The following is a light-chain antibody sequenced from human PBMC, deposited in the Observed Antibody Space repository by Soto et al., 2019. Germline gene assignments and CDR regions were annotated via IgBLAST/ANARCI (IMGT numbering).Light chain of an antibody. CDR1: SSNVGSNF. CDR2: RTD. V-gene: IGLV1-47*01. CDR3: AAWDNRLRWV. J-gene: IGLJ3*02. Sequence: QSVLTQPPSVSGTPGQRVTISCSGSSSNVGSNFVYWYQQFPGTAPKLLIYRTDQRPSGVPDRFSASKLGTSASLAISGLRSDDAADYYRAAWDNRLRWVFGGGTKLTVL.